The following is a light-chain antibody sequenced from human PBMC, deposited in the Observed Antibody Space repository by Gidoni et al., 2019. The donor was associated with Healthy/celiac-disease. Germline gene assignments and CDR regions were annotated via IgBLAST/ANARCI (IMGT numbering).Light chain of an antibody. Sequence: EIVMKQSPATLSVSPGERSTLSCRASQSVSSNLAWYQQKPGQAPRLLIYGASTRATGIPARFSGSGSGNEVTLTISSLQSEDFAVYYCQQYNNWPPLTFGGGTKVEIK. CDR1: QSVSSN. CDR3: QQYNNWPPLT. CDR2: GAS. V-gene: IGKV3-15*01. J-gene: IGKJ4*01.